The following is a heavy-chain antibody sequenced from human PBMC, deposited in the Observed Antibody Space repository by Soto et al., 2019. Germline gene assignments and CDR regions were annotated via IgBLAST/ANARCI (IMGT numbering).Heavy chain of an antibody. V-gene: IGHV4-59*01. J-gene: IGHJ6*02. CDR1: GASISTYY. D-gene: IGHD3-10*01. CDR3: ARGGSEGGLDV. Sequence: QMQLQESGPGVVKPSETLSLTCTVSGASISTYYWTWIRQAPGKGLEWIGYLYYSGNTNYNPSLKMRLTMSVDTSQNHFYLTLTSATAADTAVYFWARGGSEGGLDVWGQGTTVAVSS. CDR2: LYYSGNT.